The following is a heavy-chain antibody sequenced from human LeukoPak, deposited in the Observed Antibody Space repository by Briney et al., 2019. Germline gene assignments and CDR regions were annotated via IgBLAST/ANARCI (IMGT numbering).Heavy chain of an antibody. CDR2: ISWNSGSI. J-gene: IGHJ3*02. D-gene: IGHD3-22*01. V-gene: IGHV3-9*01. CDR3: AKDINYDSTRNAFDI. Sequence: PGRSLRLSCAASGFTFDDYAMHWVRQAPGKGLEWVSGISWNSGSIGYADSVKGRFTTSRDNAKNSLYLQMNSLRAEDTALYYCAKDINYDSTRNAFDIWGQGTMVTVSS. CDR1: GFTFDDYA.